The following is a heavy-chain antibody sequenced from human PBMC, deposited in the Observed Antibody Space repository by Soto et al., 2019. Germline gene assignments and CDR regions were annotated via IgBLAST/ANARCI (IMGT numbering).Heavy chain of an antibody. J-gene: IGHJ1*01. Sequence: PSETLSLTCAVSGYSISSGYYWGWIRQPPGKGXEWXXXXYXSXSXXXXXXLKSRVTISVDTSKNQFSLKLSSVTAEDTAVYYCATHFSHGSISRHWGQGTLVTVS. D-gene: IGHD1-26*01. CDR1: GYSISSGYY. CDR2: XYXSXSX. CDR3: ATHFSHGSISRH. V-gene: IGHV4-38-2*01.